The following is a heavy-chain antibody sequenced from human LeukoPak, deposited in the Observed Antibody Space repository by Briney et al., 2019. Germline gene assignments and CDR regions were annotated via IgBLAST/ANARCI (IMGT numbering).Heavy chain of an antibody. CDR1: GGSISSGDYY. CDR3: ARGYCSSTSCYGGFDY. D-gene: IGHD2-2*01. J-gene: IGHJ4*02. CDR2: IYYSGRN. V-gene: IGHV4-30-4*08. Sequence: SQTLSLTCTVSGGSISSGDYYWSWIRQPPGKGLEWIGYIYYSGRNYYNPSLKSRVTISVDTSKNQFSLKLSSVTAADTAVYYCARGYCSSTSCYGGFDYWGQGTLVTVSS.